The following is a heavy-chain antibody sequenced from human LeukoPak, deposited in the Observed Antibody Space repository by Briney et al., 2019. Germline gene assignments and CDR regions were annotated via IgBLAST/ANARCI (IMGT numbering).Heavy chain of an antibody. CDR3: ARDSGEPLIRAFDI. CDR2: INPSGGST. J-gene: IGHJ3*02. CDR1: GYTFTGYY. V-gene: IGHV1-46*01. Sequence: ASVKVSCKASGYTFTGYYIHWVRQAPGQGLEWMGWINPSGGSTGYAQQFQGRLTMTRDTSTSTVYMEPSSLRSEDTAVYYCARDSGEPLIRAFDIWGQGTMVTVSS. D-gene: IGHD1-14*01.